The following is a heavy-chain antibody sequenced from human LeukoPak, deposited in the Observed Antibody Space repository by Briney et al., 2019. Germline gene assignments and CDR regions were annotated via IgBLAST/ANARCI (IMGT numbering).Heavy chain of an antibody. CDR1: GGTFSIYA. Sequence: ASVKLSCKPSGGTFSIYAIGWVRQAPGQGREWMGRMIPILGIAKYAQKFQGRVTITADKSTSTAYMELSSLRSEDTAVYYCASSVASADTSYFDYWGQGTLVTVSS. CDR2: MIPILGIA. CDR3: ASSVASADTSYFDY. V-gene: IGHV1-69*04. D-gene: IGHD6-13*01. J-gene: IGHJ4*02.